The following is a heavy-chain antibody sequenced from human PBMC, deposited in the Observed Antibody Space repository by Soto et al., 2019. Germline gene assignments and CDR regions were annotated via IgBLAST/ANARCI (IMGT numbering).Heavy chain of an antibody. J-gene: IGHJ4*02. CDR3: ARDGRSSYNSGWYYFDY. CDR1: GYTFTSYY. Sequence: ASVKVSCKASGYTFTSYYMHWVRRAPGQGLEWMGIINPSGGSTSYAQKFQGRVTMTRDTSTSTVYMELSSLRSEDTAVYYCARDGRSSYNSGWYYFDYWGQGTLVTSPQ. D-gene: IGHD6-19*01. V-gene: IGHV1-46*01. CDR2: INPSGGST.